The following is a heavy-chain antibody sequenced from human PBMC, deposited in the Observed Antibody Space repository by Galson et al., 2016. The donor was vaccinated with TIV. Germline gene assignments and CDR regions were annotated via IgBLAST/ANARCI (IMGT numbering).Heavy chain of an antibody. Sequence: SVKVSCKASRYTFIDYYIHWVRQAPGQGLEWMGWLNPKSGGTIYAQKFQGKVTMTRDTSISAAFMEVSRLTSDDTAMYSCARSYGVNEFDIWGQGTMVIVSS. CDR2: LNPKSGGT. V-gene: IGHV1-2*02. J-gene: IGHJ3*02. D-gene: IGHD3-16*01. CDR1: RYTFIDYY. CDR3: ARSYGVNEFDI.